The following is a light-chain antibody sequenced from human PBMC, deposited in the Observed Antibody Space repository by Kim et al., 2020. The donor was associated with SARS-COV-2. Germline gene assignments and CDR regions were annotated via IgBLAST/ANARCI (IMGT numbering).Light chain of an antibody. CDR1: ILSSDY. V-gene: IGLV3-19*01. CDR2: DKN. J-gene: IGLJ3*02. CDR3: NSRDSNDNVV. Sequence: AVGQTVRITCPGDILSSDYAAWYQQKPGQAQILVIYDKNNRPSGIPDRFSGSTSGNTASLTITGTQAGDEADYYCNSRDSNDNVVFGGGTQLTVL.